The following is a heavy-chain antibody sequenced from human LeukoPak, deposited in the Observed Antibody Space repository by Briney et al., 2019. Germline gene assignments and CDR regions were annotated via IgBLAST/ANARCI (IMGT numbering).Heavy chain of an antibody. J-gene: IGHJ4*02. V-gene: IGHV1-8*01. CDR3: VRNKLGARYFDS. D-gene: IGHD1-26*01. CDR2: MNPNSGNT. CDR1: GYTFTNYD. Sequence: ASVKVSCKASGYTFTNYDIIWVRQATGQGLEWMGWMNPNSGNTGYAQKFQGRVTMTRNASISTAYMELNSLRSEDTAVYYCVRNKLGARYFDSWGQGTLVTVSS.